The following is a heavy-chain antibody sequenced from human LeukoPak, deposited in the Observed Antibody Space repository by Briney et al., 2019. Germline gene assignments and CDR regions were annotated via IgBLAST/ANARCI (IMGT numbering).Heavy chain of an antibody. CDR3: AREASHIVVVTAIRGGDAFDI. Sequence: ASVNVSCKASGYTFTSYGISWVRQAPGQGLEWMGWISAYNGNTNYAQKLQGRVTMTTDTSTSTAYMELRSLRSDDTAVYYCAREASHIVVVTAIRGGDAFDIWGQGTMVTVSS. CDR1: GYTFTSYG. D-gene: IGHD2-21*02. V-gene: IGHV1-18*01. CDR2: ISAYNGNT. J-gene: IGHJ3*02.